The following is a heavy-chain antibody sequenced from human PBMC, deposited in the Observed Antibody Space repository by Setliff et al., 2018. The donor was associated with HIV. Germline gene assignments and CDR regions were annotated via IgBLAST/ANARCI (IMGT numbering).Heavy chain of an antibody. D-gene: IGHD3-3*01. CDR1: GYTLTKLS. V-gene: IGHV1-24*01. CDR2: FDPEDGET. Sequence: ASVKVSCKVSGYTLTKLSIHWVRQGPGKGLEWLGGFDPEDGETIYAQKFQGRVTMTEDTSIDTAYMRMSSLRSEDTAVYYCATRPRDDFWSGFDYWGRGTLVTVSS. J-gene: IGHJ4*02. CDR3: ATRPRDDFWSGFDY.